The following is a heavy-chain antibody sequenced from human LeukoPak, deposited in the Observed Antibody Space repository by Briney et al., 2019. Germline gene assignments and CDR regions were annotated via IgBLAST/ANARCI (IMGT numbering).Heavy chain of an antibody. CDR2: ISGSGVST. CDR3: AKANRFVGVVVYFDY. V-gene: IGHV3-23*01. CDR1: EFTFSSYG. D-gene: IGHD3-3*01. Sequence: GGSLRLSCAASEFTFSSYGMSWVRQAPGKGLEWVSGISGSGVSTYYVDSVKGPFTISRENSNNTLYLQMNSLRAEDTAVYYCAKANRFVGVVVYFDYWGQGTLVTVSS. J-gene: IGHJ4*02.